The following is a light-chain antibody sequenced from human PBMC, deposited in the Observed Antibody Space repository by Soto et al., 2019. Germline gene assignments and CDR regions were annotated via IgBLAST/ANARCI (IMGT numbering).Light chain of an antibody. CDR2: EVN. J-gene: IGLJ3*02. Sequence: QSALTQPASVSGSPGQPITISCTGTSSDVGAYNYVSWYQLHPGKAPKLMIYEVNNRPSGVPNRFSGSKSGNTASLTVSGLQSEDEASYYCSSFAGANIWVFGGGTKVTVL. CDR3: SSFAGANIWV. CDR1: SSDVGAYNY. V-gene: IGLV2-8*01.